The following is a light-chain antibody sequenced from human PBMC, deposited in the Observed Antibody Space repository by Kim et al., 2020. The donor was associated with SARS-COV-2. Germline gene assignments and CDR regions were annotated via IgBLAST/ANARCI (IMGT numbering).Light chain of an antibody. V-gene: IGLV2-23*02. CDR1: GSDVGGYNL. CDR2: EVT. CDR3: CSYSGTTTYVA. Sequence: QSITISCPGAGSDVGGYNLVSWYQHRPGKAPKLIIFEVTKRPSGVSDRFSGAKSGNTASLTISGLQAEDEADYHCCSYSGTTTYVAFGGGTQLTVL. J-gene: IGLJ2*01.